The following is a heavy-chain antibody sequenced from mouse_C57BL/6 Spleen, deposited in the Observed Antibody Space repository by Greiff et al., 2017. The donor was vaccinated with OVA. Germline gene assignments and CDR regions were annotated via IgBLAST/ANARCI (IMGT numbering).Heavy chain of an antibody. CDR2: IRSKSNNYAT. CDR1: GFSFNTYA. D-gene: IGHD2-3*01. CDR3: VTFYDGYPYYAMDY. V-gene: IGHV10-1*01. Sequence: EVKLVESGGGLVQPKGSLKLSCAASGFSFNTYAMNWVRQAPGKGLEWVARIRSKSNNYATYYADSVKDRFTISRDDSESMLYLQMNNLKTEDTAMYYCVTFYDGYPYYAMDYWGQGTSVTVSS. J-gene: IGHJ4*01.